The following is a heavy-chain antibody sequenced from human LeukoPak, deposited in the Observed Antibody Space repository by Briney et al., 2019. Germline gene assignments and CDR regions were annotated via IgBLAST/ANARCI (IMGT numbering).Heavy chain of an antibody. V-gene: IGHV4-39*07. CDR1: GGSISSSSYY. Sequence: PSETLSLTCTVSGGSISSSSYYWGWIRQPPGKGLEWIGSIYYSGSTYYNPSLKSRVTISVDTSKNQFSLKLSSVTAADTAVYYCARGGRVAIYYDSSGLIDHWGQGTLVTVSS. CDR2: IYYSGST. D-gene: IGHD3-22*01. CDR3: ARGGRVAIYYDSSGLIDH. J-gene: IGHJ4*02.